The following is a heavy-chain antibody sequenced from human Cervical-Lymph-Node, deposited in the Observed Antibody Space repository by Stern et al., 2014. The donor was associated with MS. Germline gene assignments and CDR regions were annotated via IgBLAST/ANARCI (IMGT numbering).Heavy chain of an antibody. CDR1: GFNFSSYA. J-gene: IGHJ6*02. CDR3: ARDLLWFGEFDWGAMDV. CDR2: ISYDGSRA. D-gene: IGHD3-10*01. V-gene: IGHV3-30-3*01. Sequence: VQLEESGGGVVQPGRSLRLSCAATGFNFSSYAMQWVRQAPGKGLEWVAVISYDGSRAYYADSVKGRFTISRDNSKKTLFLPMNSLRPEDTADYYCARDLLWFGEFDWGAMDVWGHGTTVTVSS.